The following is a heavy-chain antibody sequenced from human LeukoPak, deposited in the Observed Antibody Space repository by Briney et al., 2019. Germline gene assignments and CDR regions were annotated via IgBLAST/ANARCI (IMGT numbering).Heavy chain of an antibody. CDR2: ISGSGGST. D-gene: IGHD2-15*01. V-gene: IGHV3-23*01. J-gene: IGHJ5*02. CDR1: GFTFSSYA. CDR3: AKAGRIVVVVAATPFDP. Sequence: GGSLRLSCAASGFTFSSYAMSWVRQAPGKGLEWVSAISGSGGSTYYADSVKGRFTIPRDNSKNTLYLQMNSLRAEDTAVYYCAKAGRIVVVVAATPFDPWGQGTLVTVSS.